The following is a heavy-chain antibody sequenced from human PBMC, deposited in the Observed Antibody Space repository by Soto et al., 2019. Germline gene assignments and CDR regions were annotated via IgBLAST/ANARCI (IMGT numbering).Heavy chain of an antibody. D-gene: IGHD4-4*01. CDR3: ARRTVTTHDYYYYYSGMDV. J-gene: IGHJ6*02. CDR2: IIPIFGTA. CDR1: GGTFSSYA. Sequence: SVKVSCKASGGTFSSYAISWVRQAPGQGLDWMGGIIPIFGTANYAQKFQGRVTITADESTSTAYMELSSLRSEDTAVYYCARRTVTTHDYYYYYSGMDVWGQGTTVTVS. V-gene: IGHV1-69*13.